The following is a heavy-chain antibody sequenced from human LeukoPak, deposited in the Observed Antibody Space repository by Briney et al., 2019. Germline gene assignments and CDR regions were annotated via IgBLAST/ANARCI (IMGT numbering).Heavy chain of an antibody. CDR3: ARVLAVRGVRAARGWFDP. CDR2: ISSSSSYT. D-gene: IGHD3-10*01. Sequence: KPGGSLRLSCAASGFTFSDYYMSWIRQAPGKGLEWVSYISSSSSYTNYADSVKGRFTISRDNAKNSLYLQMNSLRAEDTAVYYCARVLAVRGVRAARGWFDPWGQGTLVTVSS. V-gene: IGHV3-11*06. J-gene: IGHJ5*02. CDR1: GFTFSDYY.